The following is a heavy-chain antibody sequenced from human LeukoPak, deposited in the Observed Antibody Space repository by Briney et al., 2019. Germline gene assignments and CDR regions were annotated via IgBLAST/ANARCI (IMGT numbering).Heavy chain of an antibody. Sequence: GGSLRLSCAASGFTFSSYAMSWVRQAPGKGLEWVSAISGSGGSTYYADSVKGRFTISRDNSKSTLYLQMNSLRAEDTAVYYCAKSSSSWYDSTDYWGQGTLVTVSS. J-gene: IGHJ4*02. CDR1: GFTFSSYA. V-gene: IGHV3-23*01. CDR3: AKSSSSWYDSTDY. D-gene: IGHD6-13*01. CDR2: ISGSGGST.